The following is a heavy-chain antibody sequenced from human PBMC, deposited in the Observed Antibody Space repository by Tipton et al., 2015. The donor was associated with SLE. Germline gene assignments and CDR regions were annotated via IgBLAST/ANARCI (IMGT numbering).Heavy chain of an antibody. V-gene: IGHV4-39*07. CDR2: MSYSGTT. CDR3: ARVPFYYYYYMDV. J-gene: IGHJ6*03. CDR1: GGSITTKNYY. Sequence: LRLSCTVSGGSITTKNYYWVWFRQPPGKGLEWIGTMSYSGTTYYNASLDSRVTISPDTSKSQFSLRLNSVTAADTAVYYCARVPFYYYYYMDVWGKGTTVTVSS.